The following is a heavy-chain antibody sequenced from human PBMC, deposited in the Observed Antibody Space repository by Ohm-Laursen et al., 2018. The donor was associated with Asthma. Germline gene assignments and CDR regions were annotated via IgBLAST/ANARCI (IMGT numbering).Heavy chain of an antibody. CDR1: GFTVGSDY. D-gene: IGHD6-19*01. J-gene: IGHJ4*02. Sequence: SPRLSCAASGFTVGSDYMTWVRQAPGKGLEWVSAIYSGGTTYYADSVRGRFTISRDNSKNTLYLQMNSLRAEDTAVYYCARKFSSGWFFDFWGQGTLVTVSS. CDR3: ARKFSSGWFFDF. V-gene: IGHV3-53*01. CDR2: IYSGGTT.